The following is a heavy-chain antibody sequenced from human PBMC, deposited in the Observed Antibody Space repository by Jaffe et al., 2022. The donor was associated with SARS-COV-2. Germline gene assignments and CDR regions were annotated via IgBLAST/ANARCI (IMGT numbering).Heavy chain of an antibody. J-gene: IGHJ3*02. Sequence: QVQLQESGPGLVKPSETLSLTCTVSGGSISSYYWSWIRQPPGKGLEWIGYIYYSGSTNYNPSLKSRVTISVDTSKNQFSLKLSSVTAADTAVYYCARDSLPDSSGYRVDAFDIWGQGTMVTVSS. V-gene: IGHV4-59*01. CDR3: ARDSLPDSSGYRVDAFDI. D-gene: IGHD3-22*01. CDR2: IYYSGST. CDR1: GGSISSYY.